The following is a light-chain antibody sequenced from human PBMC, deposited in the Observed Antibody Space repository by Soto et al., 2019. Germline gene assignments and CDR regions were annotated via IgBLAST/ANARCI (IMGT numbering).Light chain of an antibody. V-gene: IGKV1-5*03. J-gene: IGKJ1*01. CDR3: QHWTDYSWT. CDR2: KTS. Sequence: DIHMTQSPSTLSASVGDRVTITCRASQSLTMRLAWYQQKPGKAPNLLIYKTSSLESGVPSRFSGSGSGTEFTLTISSLQPDDFATYYCQHWTDYSWTFGQGTKVEV. CDR1: QSLTMR.